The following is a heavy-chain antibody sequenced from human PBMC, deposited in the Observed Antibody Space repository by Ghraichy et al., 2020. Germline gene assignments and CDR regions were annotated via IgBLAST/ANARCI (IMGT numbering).Heavy chain of an antibody. CDR1: GFTFSSYS. CDR2: ISSSSSYI. CDR3: ARVAVSYDILFAEGQIDY. D-gene: IGHD3-9*01. J-gene: IGHJ4*02. V-gene: IGHV3-21*01. Sequence: GGSLRLSCAASGFTFSSYSMNWVRQAPGKGLEWVSSISSSSSYIYYADSVKGRFTISRDNAKNSLYLQMNSLRAEDTAVYYCARVAVSYDILFAEGQIDYWGQGTLVTVSS.